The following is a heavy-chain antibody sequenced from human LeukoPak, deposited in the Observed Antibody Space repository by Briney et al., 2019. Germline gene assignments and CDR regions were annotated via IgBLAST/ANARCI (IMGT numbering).Heavy chain of an antibody. Sequence: SETLSLTCTVSGGSISSSSYYWGWIRQPPGKGLEWIGNIYYSGSTYYNPSLKSRVTISVDTSKNQFSLKLSSVTAADTAVYYCARGIAARHFDYWGQGTLVTVSS. V-gene: IGHV4-39*01. CDR1: GGSISSSSYY. J-gene: IGHJ4*02. CDR2: IYYSGST. CDR3: ARGIAARHFDY. D-gene: IGHD6-6*01.